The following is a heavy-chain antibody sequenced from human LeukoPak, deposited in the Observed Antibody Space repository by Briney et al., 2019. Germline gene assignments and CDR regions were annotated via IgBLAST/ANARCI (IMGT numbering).Heavy chain of an antibody. CDR2: ISYDGSNT. J-gene: IGHJ4*02. D-gene: IGHD6-13*01. V-gene: IGHV3-30*03. CDR1: GFTFSSHG. Sequence: GGSLRLSCAASGFTFSSHGMHWVRQAPGKGLEWVAVISYDGSNTYYADSVKGRFTISRDNSKNTLYLQMNSLRAEDTAVYYRARGYLSSTRTDYFDYWGQGTLVTVSS. CDR3: ARGYLSSTRTDYFDY.